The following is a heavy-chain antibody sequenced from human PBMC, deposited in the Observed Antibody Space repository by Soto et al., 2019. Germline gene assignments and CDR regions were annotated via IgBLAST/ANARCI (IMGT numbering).Heavy chain of an antibody. D-gene: IGHD3-10*01. CDR2: INPDGSQE. J-gene: IGHJ4*02. V-gene: IGHV3-7*05. Sequence: EVQLVESGGGLVQPGGSLRLSCAASGFSISSYWMSRVRQAPGQGLEWVANINPDGSQEYYVDSVKGRFTISRDNAKNSLYLQMNSLRDEDTAVYYCAKAPRGSGRDYYFDYWGQGTLITVSS. CDR3: AKAPRGSGRDYYFDY. CDR1: GFSISSYW.